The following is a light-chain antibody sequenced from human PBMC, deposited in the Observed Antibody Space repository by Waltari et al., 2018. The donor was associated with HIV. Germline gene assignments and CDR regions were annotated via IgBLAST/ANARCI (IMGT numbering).Light chain of an antibody. CDR3: QTWATDSVV. CDR1: SGHSSYA. V-gene: IGLV4-69*01. CDR2: LNSDGSH. J-gene: IGLJ2*01. Sequence: QLVLTQSPSASASLGASVKLTCTLRSGHSSYAIAGHQQQPEKGPRYLMNLNSDGSHTKGDGIPVRFAGSSSGAERYLTISSLQSEDEADYYCQTWATDSVVFGGGTKLTVL.